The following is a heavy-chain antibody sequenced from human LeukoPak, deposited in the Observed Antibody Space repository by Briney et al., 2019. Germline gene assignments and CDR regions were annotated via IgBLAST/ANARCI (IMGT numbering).Heavy chain of an antibody. Sequence: GGSLRLFCAASGFTFSSYGMHWVRQAPGKGLEWVAFIRYDGSNKYYADSVKGRFTISRDNSKNTPYLQMNSLRAEDTAVYYCARDRLRYSSSWYYFDYWGQGTLVTVSS. V-gene: IGHV3-30*02. CDR1: GFTFSSYG. CDR2: IRYDGSNK. J-gene: IGHJ4*02. D-gene: IGHD6-13*01. CDR3: ARDRLRYSSSWYYFDY.